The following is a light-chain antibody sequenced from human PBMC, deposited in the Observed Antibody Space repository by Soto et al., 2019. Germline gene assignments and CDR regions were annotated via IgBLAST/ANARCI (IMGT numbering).Light chain of an antibody. V-gene: IGKV1-5*03. CDR2: KAS. CDR3: QQYNSYPYP. CDR1: QSISSW. J-gene: IGKJ2*01. Sequence: DIQMTQSPSTLSASVGDRVTITCRASQSISSWLAWYQQKPGKAPKLLIYKASSLESGVPSRFSGSGSGTEFTLTISSLQPDDFATYYCQQYNSYPYPFGQGTKLEIK.